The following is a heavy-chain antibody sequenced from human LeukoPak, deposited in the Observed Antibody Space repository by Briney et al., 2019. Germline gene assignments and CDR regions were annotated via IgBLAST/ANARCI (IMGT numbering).Heavy chain of an antibody. D-gene: IGHD5-18*01. CDR3: ARGGNVDTAMVPLFDY. V-gene: IGHV1-46*01. Sequence: ASVKVSCKASGYTFGTHWMHWVRQAPGQGLEWMGIINPSGGSTSYAQKFQGRVTMTRDTSTSTVYMELSSLRSEDTAVYYCARGGNVDTAMVPLFDYWGQGTLVTVSS. J-gene: IGHJ4*02. CDR2: INPSGGST. CDR1: GYTFGTHW.